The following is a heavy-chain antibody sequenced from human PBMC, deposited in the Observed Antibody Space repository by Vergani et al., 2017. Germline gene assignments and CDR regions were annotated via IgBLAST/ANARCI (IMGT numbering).Heavy chain of an antibody. CDR3: ARESRSYGFGYYYYYMDV. CDR2: IYYSGST. V-gene: IGHV4-59*01. CDR1: GGSISSYY. D-gene: IGHD5-18*01. Sequence: QVQLQESGPGLVKPSETLSLTCTVSGGSISSYYWSWIRQPPGKGLEWIGYIYYSGSTNYNPSLKSRVTISVDTSKNQFSLKLSSVTAADTAVYYCARESRSYGFGYYYYYMDVWGKGTTVTVSS. J-gene: IGHJ6*03.